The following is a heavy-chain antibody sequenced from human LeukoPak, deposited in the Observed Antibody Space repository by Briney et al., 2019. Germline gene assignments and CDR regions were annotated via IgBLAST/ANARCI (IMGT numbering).Heavy chain of an antibody. CDR1: GGTSSSYA. CDR3: ARRLSEYSSSSYYYYGMDV. J-gene: IGHJ6*02. Sequence: SVKVSCKASGGTSSSYAISWVRQAPGQGLEWMGRIIPILGIANYAQKFQGRVTITADKSTSTAYVELSSLRSEDTAVYYCARRLSEYSSSSYYYYGMDVWGQGTTVTVSS. V-gene: IGHV1-69*04. D-gene: IGHD6-13*01. CDR2: IIPILGIA.